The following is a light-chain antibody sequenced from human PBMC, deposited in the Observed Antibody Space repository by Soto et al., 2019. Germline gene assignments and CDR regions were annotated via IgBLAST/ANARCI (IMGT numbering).Light chain of an antibody. CDR3: QQYNSYSPST. Sequence: DIHMTQSPSTLSASLGDIVTITXRPSQSISLWFAWYQQQPGXXPKLXXXDDXSLGSGVPSRFSGSGSGTEFTLTISSLQPDDFATYYCQQYNSYSPSTFGQGTRLEI. V-gene: IGKV1-5*01. J-gene: IGKJ5*01. CDR2: DDX. CDR1: QSISLW.